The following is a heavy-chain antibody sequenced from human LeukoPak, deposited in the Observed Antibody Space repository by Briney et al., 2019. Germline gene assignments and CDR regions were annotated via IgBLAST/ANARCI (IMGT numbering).Heavy chain of an antibody. V-gene: IGHV3-23*01. CDR2: ISGDGDTT. Sequence: GGSLRLSCAPSGFTFSIYAMSWVRQAPGKGLEWVSAISGDGDTTYYADSVKGRFTISRDNSKSTLYLQMNSLGAEDTAVYYCAKGGRFLEWLMVDYWGPGTLVTVSS. CDR3: AKGGRFLEWLMVDY. D-gene: IGHD3-3*01. J-gene: IGHJ4*02. CDR1: GFTFSIYA.